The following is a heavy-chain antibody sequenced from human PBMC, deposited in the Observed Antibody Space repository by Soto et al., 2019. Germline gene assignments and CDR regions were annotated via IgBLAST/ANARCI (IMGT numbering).Heavy chain of an antibody. V-gene: IGHV1-69*02. CDR1: GGTFSSYT. D-gene: IGHD4-17*01. CDR2: IIPILGIA. J-gene: IGHJ4*02. CDR3: ASGRNLSPRIHDYGDYVALWGCPFDY. Sequence: ASVKVSCKASGGTFSSYTISWVRQAPGQGLEWMGRIIPILGIANYAQKFQGRVTITADKSTSTAYMELSSLRSEDTAVYYCASGRNLSPRIHDYGDYVALWGCPFDYWGQGTLVTVSS.